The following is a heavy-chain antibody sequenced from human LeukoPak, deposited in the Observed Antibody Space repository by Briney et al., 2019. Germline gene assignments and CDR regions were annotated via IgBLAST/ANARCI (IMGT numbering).Heavy chain of an antibody. CDR2: INPNTGNP. CDR1: GYTFITYA. J-gene: IGHJ4*02. Sequence: GASVKVSCKASGYTFITYAMNWVRQAPGQGLEGMGWINPNTGNPTYAPGFTGRFVFSLDTSVSTAYLQISGLKADDTAVYYCARAYQPLGGLSLPDYWGQGTLVSVSS. CDR3: ARAYQPLGGLSLPDY. V-gene: IGHV7-4-1*02. D-gene: IGHD3-16*02.